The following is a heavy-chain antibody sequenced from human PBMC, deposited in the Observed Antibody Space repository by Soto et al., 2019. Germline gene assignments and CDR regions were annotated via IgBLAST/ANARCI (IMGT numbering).Heavy chain of an antibody. D-gene: IGHD3-9*01. Sequence: ASVKVSCKASGYTFTGYYMHWVRQAPGQGLERMGWINPNSGGTNYAQKFQGWVTMTRDTSISTAYMELSRLRSDDTAVYYCARARQYYVFLTGSEANAPYVFDIWGQGTTDTVSS. CDR2: INPNSGGT. CDR3: ARARQYYVFLTGSEANAPYVFDI. J-gene: IGHJ3*02. CDR1: GYTFTGYY. V-gene: IGHV1-2*04.